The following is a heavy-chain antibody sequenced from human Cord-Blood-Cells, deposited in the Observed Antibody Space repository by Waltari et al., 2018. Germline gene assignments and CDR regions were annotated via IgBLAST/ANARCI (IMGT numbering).Heavy chain of an antibody. CDR2: IYYRGSS. V-gene: IGHV4-39*01. Sequence: QLQLQESGPGLAKPSETLSLTGTGQGASISSSSYYGGWIREPPGKGLGRIGGIYYRGSSYNNPSRKGRVTISVDTSKSQFSLKGGCVTAADTGVYYCGGGIFGVVDYWGQGTLVTVSS. CDR3: GGGIFGVVDY. J-gene: IGHJ4*02. D-gene: IGHD3-3*01. CDR1: GASISSSSYY.